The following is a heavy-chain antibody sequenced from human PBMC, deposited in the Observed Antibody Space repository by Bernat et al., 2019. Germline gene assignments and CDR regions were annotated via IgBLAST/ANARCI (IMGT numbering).Heavy chain of an antibody. V-gene: IGHV4-39*01. CDR2: ISYSGST. CDR3: ARHPAGYGDPYYYFDY. CDR1: GGSISSSSYY. D-gene: IGHD4-17*01. J-gene: IGHJ4*02. Sequence: QLQLQESGPGLVKPSETLSLTCTVSGGSISSSSYYWGWIRQPPGKGLEWIGSISYSGSTYYNPSLKSRVTISVDTSKNQFSPKLSSVTAADTAVYYCARHPAGYGDPYYYFDYWGQGTLVTVSS.